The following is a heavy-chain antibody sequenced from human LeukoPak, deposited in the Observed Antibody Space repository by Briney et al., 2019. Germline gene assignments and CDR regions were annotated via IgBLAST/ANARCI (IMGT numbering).Heavy chain of an antibody. CDR1: GGSGGSISSSNY. Sequence: SGTLSLTCAVSGGSGGSISSSNYWSWVRQPPGKGLEWIGEIYHSGSTNYNPSLKSRVTISVDKSKNLFSLSLASVTAADTALYYCVRSAASIVMGSWGQGALVTVSS. D-gene: IGHD2-15*01. CDR3: VRSAASIVMGS. CDR2: IYHSGST. V-gene: IGHV4-4*02. J-gene: IGHJ5*02.